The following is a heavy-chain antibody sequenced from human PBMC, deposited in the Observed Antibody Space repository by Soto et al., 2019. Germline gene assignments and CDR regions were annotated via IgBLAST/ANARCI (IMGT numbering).Heavy chain of an antibody. D-gene: IGHD1-1*01. CDR1: GASVSNYY. Sequence: PSETLSLTCTVSGASVSNYYWSWIRQPAGKGLECLGRIYASGTTTYNPSLRSRVTMSVDTSKNQFSLILISWTAAHTAVYYCARESRSELGTVEYWGQGTLVTVSS. J-gene: IGHJ4*02. CDR3: ARESRSELGTVEY. CDR2: IYASGTT. V-gene: IGHV4-4*07.